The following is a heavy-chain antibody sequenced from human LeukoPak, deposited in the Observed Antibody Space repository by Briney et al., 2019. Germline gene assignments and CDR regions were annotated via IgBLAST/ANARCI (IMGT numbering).Heavy chain of an antibody. V-gene: IGHV3-23*01. Sequence: GGSLRLSCAASGFTFSSYAMSWVRQAPGKGLEWVSVISGSDGSTYYADSVKGRFTISRDNSKNTLYLQMNSLRAEDTAVYYCAKVTGSMIGAFDIWGQGTMVTVSS. CDR1: GFTFSSYA. CDR3: AKVTGSMIGAFDI. CDR2: ISGSDGST. J-gene: IGHJ3*02. D-gene: IGHD3-22*01.